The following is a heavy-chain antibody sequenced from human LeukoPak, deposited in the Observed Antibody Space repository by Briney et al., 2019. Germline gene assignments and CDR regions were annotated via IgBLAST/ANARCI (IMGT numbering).Heavy chain of an antibody. V-gene: IGHV1-18*01. CDR1: GYTFTSYG. CDR3: ARVSEDIVVVPAATVDY. CDR2: ISAYNGNT. J-gene: IGHJ4*02. D-gene: IGHD2-2*01. Sequence: ASVKVSCKASGYTFTSYGISWVRQAPGQGLEWMGWISAYNGNTNYAQKLQGRVTMTTDTSTSTAYMELRSLRSDDTAVYYCARVSEDIVVVPAATVDYWGQGTLVTVSS.